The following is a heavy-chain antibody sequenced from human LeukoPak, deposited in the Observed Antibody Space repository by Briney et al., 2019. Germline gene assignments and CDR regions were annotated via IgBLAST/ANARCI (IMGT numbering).Heavy chain of an antibody. CDR3: AREGSGSQLPDY. V-gene: IGHV4-31*03. J-gene: IGHJ4*02. Sequence: SQTLSLTCTVSGGSISSGGYYWSWIRQHPGKGLEWIGYIYYNGSTYYNPSLKSRVTTSVDTSKNQFSLKLSSVTAADTAVYYCAREGSGSQLPDYWGQGTLVTVSS. D-gene: IGHD2-15*01. CDR2: IYYNGST. CDR1: GGSISSGGYY.